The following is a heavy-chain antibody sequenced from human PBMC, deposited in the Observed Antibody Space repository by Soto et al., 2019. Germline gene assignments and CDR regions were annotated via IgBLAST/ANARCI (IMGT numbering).Heavy chain of an antibody. CDR3: ARRLRGSTSIAAAGTLSYYYYYYMDV. V-gene: IGHV4-59*01. CDR1: GGSISSYY. CDR2: IYYSGST. Sequence: SETLSLTCTVSGGSISSYYWSWIRQPPGKGLEWIGYIYYSGSTNYNPSLKSRVTISVDTSKNQFSLKLSSVTAADMAVYYCARRLRGSTSIAAAGTLSYYYYYYMDVWGKGTTVTVSS. J-gene: IGHJ6*03. D-gene: IGHD6-13*01.